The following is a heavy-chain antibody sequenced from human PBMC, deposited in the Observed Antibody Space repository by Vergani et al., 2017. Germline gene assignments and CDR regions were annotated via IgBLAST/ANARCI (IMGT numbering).Heavy chain of an antibody. D-gene: IGHD3-10*01. CDR2: ISWDGGST. CDR3: ARSGPAPYHLYGSGMFYYMDV. CDR1: GFTFDDYT. J-gene: IGHJ6*03. Sequence: EVQLVESGGVVVQPGGSLRLSCAASGFTFDDYTMHWVRQAPGKGLEWVSLISWDGGSTYYADSVKGRFTISRDNSKNSLYLQMNSLRAEDTAVYYCARSGPAPYHLYGSGMFYYMDVWGKGTTVTVSS. V-gene: IGHV3-43*01.